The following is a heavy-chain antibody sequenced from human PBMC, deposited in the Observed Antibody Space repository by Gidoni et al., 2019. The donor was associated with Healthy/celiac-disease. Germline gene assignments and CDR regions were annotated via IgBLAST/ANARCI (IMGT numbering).Heavy chain of an antibody. CDR3: ARDSSGWRL. CDR1: GFTFSSYG. Sequence: QVQLVESGGGVVQPGRSLRRSFAASGFTFSSYGMHWVRQAPGKGLEWVAVIWYDGSNKYYADSVKGRFTISRDNSKNTLYLQMNSLRAEDTAVYYCARDSSGWRLWGQGTLVTVSS. D-gene: IGHD6-19*01. J-gene: IGHJ4*02. V-gene: IGHV3-33*01. CDR2: IWYDGSNK.